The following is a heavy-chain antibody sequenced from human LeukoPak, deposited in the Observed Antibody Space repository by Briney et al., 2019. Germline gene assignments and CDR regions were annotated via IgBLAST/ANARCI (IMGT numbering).Heavy chain of an antibody. V-gene: IGHV4-34*01. CDR3: ARGWRENYYDSSGYYQN. CDR1: GGSISSYY. D-gene: IGHD3-22*01. Sequence: TSETLSLTCTVSGGSISSYYWSWIRQPPGKGLEWIGEINHSGSTNYNPSLKSRVTISVDTSKNQFSLKLSSVTAADTAVYYCARGWRENYYDSSGYYQNWGQGTLVTVSS. J-gene: IGHJ4*02. CDR2: INHSGST.